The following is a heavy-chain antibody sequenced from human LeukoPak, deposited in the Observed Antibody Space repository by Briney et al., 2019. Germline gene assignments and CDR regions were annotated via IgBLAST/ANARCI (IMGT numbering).Heavy chain of an antibody. Sequence: SETLSLTCAVYGGSFSGYYWRWIRQPPGKGLEWIGEINHSGSTNYNPSLKSRVTISVDTSKNQFSLKLSSVTAADTAVYYCARDLSGYDYYYGMDVWGQGTTVTVSS. CDR1: GGSFSGYY. CDR2: INHSGST. V-gene: IGHV4-34*01. D-gene: IGHD1-26*01. J-gene: IGHJ6*02. CDR3: ARDLSGYDYYYGMDV.